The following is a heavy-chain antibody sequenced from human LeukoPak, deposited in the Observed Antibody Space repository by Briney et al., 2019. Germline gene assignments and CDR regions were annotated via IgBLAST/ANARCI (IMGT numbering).Heavy chain of an antibody. CDR3: ARLLRNNSSSKAFDI. CDR1: GGTFSSYA. D-gene: IGHD6-6*01. V-gene: IGHV1-2*02. J-gene: IGHJ3*02. Sequence: ASVKVSCKASGGTFSSYAISWVRQAPGQGLEWMGWINPNSGGTNYAQKFQGRVTMTRDTSISTAYMELSRLRSDDTAVYYCARLLRNNSSSKAFDIWGQGTMVTVSS. CDR2: INPNSGGT.